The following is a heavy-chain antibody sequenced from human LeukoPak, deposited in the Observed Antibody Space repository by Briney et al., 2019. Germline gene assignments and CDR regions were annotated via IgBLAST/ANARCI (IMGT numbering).Heavy chain of an antibody. V-gene: IGHV3-23*01. CDR3: AKVSSSGYYYRFGVGY. J-gene: IGHJ4*02. CDR2: ISGSGGST. CDR1: GFTFSSYA. D-gene: IGHD3-22*01. Sequence: GGSLRLSCAASGFTFSSYAMSWVRQAPGKGLEWVSAISGSGGSTYYADSVKGRFTISRDNSKNTLYLQMNSLRAEDTAVYYCAKVSSSGYYYRFGVGYWGQGTLVTVSS.